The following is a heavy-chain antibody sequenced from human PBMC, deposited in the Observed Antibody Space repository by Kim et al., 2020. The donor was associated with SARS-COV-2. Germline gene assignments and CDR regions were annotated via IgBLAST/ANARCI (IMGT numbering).Heavy chain of an antibody. Sequence: GGSLRLSCAASGFTFRDYAMSWVRQAPGKGLEWVSGISGSGGSTFYVDSVQGRFTISRDNSKNTVFLQVNSLRADDTAVYYCARDRAPVTPLFFEYWGRGTLVTVSS. CDR3: ARDRAPVTPLFFEY. D-gene: IGHD4-4*01. J-gene: IGHJ4*02. V-gene: IGHV3-23*01. CDR2: ISGSGGST. CDR1: GFTFRDYA.